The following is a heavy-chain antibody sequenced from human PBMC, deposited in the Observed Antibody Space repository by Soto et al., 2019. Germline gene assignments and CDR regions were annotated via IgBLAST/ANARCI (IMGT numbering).Heavy chain of an antibody. V-gene: IGHV6-1*01. Sequence: SQTLSLTCAISGDSVSSNSAAWNWVRQSPSKGLEWLGRTYYRSKWYNDYAVSVKSRITINPDTSKNQFSLQLNSVTAADTAVYYCARHAELERPRSDAFDIWGQGTMVTVSS. CDR1: GDSVSSNSAA. CDR3: ARHAELERPRSDAFDI. CDR2: TYYRSKWYN. D-gene: IGHD1-1*01. J-gene: IGHJ3*02.